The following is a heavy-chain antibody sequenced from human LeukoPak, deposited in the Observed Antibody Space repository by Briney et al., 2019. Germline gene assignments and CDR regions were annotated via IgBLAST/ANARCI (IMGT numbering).Heavy chain of an antibody. CDR2: IWYDGSNK. CDR1: GFTFSSYG. Sequence: GSLILSCAASGFTFSSYGMHWVRQAPGKGLEWVAVIWYDGSNKYYADSVKGRFTISRDNSKNTLYLQMNSLRAEDTAVYYCASGTMVRGVIEFDYWGQGTLVTVSS. CDR3: ASGTMVRGVIEFDY. D-gene: IGHD3-10*01. J-gene: IGHJ4*02. V-gene: IGHV3-33*01.